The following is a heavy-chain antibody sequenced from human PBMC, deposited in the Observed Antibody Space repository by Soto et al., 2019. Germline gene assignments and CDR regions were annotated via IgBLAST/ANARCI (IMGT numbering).Heavy chain of an antibody. J-gene: IGHJ4*02. CDR2: INHSGST. V-gene: IGHV4-34*01. CDR1: GGSFSGYY. Sequence: SETLSLTCAVYGGSFSGYYWSWIRQPPGKGLEWIGEINHSGSTNYNPSLKSRVTISVDTSKSQFSLRLSSVTAADTALYYCARGLYDFRNGYYTGHFDSWGQGPLVTVSS. D-gene: IGHD3-3*01. CDR3: ARGLYDFRNGYYTGHFDS.